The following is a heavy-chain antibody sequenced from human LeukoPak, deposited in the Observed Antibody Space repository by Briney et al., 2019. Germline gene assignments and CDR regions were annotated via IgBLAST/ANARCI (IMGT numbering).Heavy chain of an antibody. CDR2: IKPDGSEK. D-gene: IGHD2-2*01. V-gene: IGHV3-7*04. J-gene: IGHJ4*02. CDR1: GFIFRNYW. CDR3: ARGRSTENRPAGFFDY. Sequence: GGSLRLSCTASGFIFRNYWMSWVRQAPGEGLEWVANIKPDGSEKNYVASVTGRFTISRDNADNSLYLHMNSLRDEDTAVYYCARGRSTENRPAGFFDYWGQGALVTVSS.